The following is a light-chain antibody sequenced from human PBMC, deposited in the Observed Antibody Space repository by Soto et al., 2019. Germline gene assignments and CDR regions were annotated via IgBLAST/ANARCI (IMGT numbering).Light chain of an antibody. Sequence: EIVLTQSPGTLSLSPGERATLSCRASQSVSSSYLAWYQQKPGQAPRLLIYGASSRATGIPDRFSGSGSGTDFTLTISSLEPEDFAVYYCQQYGSSPPFTCGPGTKVDIK. CDR1: QSVSSSY. J-gene: IGKJ3*01. CDR2: GAS. CDR3: QQYGSSPPFT. V-gene: IGKV3-20*01.